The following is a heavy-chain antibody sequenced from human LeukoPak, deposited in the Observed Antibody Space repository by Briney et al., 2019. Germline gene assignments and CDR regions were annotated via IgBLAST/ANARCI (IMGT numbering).Heavy chain of an antibody. CDR3: ARVLRDSSGYYYYYYGMDV. Sequence: GGSLRLSCAASGFSFSDAWMNWVRQAPGKGLEWVAVISYDGSNKYYADSVKGRFTISRDNSKNTLYLQMNSLRAEDTAVYYCARVLRDSSGYYYYYYGMDVWGQGTTVTVSS. V-gene: IGHV3-30*03. CDR1: GFSFSDAW. D-gene: IGHD3-22*01. CDR2: ISYDGSNK. J-gene: IGHJ6*02.